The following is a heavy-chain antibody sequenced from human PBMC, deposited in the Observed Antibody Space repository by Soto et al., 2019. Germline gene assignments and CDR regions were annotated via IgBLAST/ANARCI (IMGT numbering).Heavy chain of an antibody. V-gene: IGHV3-30-3*01. CDR3: ARELPRRVTARIPWFDP. Sequence: GGSLRLSCAASGFTFSSYAMHWVRQAPGTGLEWVAVISYDGSNKYYADSLKGRFTISRDNSKNTLYLQMNSLRAEDTAVYYCARELPRRVTARIPWFDPWGQGTLVTVSS. D-gene: IGHD2-21*02. J-gene: IGHJ5*02. CDR2: ISYDGSNK. CDR1: GFTFSSYA.